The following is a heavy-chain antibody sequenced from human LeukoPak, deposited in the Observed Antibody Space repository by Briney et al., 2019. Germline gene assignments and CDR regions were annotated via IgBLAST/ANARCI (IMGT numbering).Heavy chain of an antibody. V-gene: IGHV1-2*02. D-gene: IGHD6-13*01. CDR1: GYTFTGYY. CDR2: INPNSGGT. J-gene: IGHJ4*02. Sequence: ASVKVSCKASGYTFTGYYMHWVRQAPGQGLEWMGWINPNSGGTNYAQKFQGRVTMTRDTSISTAYMELSRLRSDDMAVYYCARDDSFDGIAAAWGQGTLVTVSS. CDR3: ARDDSFDGIAAA.